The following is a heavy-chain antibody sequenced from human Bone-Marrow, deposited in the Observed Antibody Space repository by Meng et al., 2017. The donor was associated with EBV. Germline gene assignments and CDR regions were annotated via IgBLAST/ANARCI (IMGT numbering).Heavy chain of an antibody. V-gene: IGHV1-2*06. CDR3: ASGYCTTSTCYVLYFDF. Sequence: QVQLVQSGAEVKKPGASVMVSCKASGYNFTDYYLHWVRQAPGQWLEWMGRIDPDNGGTHFAQKFQGRVTMTRDTSISTAYMELSRLRSDDTAVYYCASGYCTTSTCYVLYFDFRGQGTLVTVSS. J-gene: IGHJ4*02. CDR1: GYNFTDYY. CDR2: IDPDNGGT. D-gene: IGHD2-8*01.